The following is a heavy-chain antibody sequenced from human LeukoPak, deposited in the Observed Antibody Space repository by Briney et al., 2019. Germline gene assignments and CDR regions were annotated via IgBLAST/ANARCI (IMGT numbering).Heavy chain of an antibody. CDR3: AGGRSTYYYTIDY. CDR2: VNSDGSST. J-gene: IGHJ4*02. CDR1: GFTFSSSW. Sequence: GGSLRLSCAASGFTFSSSWMHWVRQAPGKGLVWVSRVNSDGSSTTYADSVKGRFTISRDNAKNTLYLQMNSLRAEDTAVSYCAGGRSTYYYTIDYWGQGTLVTVSS. D-gene: IGHD3-3*01. V-gene: IGHV3-74*01.